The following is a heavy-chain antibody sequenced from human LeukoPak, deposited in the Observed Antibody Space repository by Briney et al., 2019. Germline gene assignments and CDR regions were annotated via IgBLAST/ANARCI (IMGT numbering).Heavy chain of an antibody. CDR3: ARDTYYYDSSGYSYYFDY. D-gene: IGHD3-22*01. Sequence: GGSLRLSCAASGFTFSSYSMNWVRQAPGKGLEWVSSISSSSSYIYYADSVKGRFTISRDNAENSLHLQMNSLTADDTAVYYCARDTYYYDSSGYSYYFDYWGQGTLVTVSS. CDR2: ISSSSSYI. V-gene: IGHV3-21*01. CDR1: GFTFSSYS. J-gene: IGHJ4*02.